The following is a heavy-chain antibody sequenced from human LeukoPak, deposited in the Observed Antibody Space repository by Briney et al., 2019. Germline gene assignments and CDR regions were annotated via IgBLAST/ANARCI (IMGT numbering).Heavy chain of an antibody. CDR3: ARDYIGWYYYDSSGYYADY. J-gene: IGHJ4*02. V-gene: IGHV3-21*01. Sequence: GGALRLSCAASGFTFSSYSMNWVRQAPGKGREGVASISSSSSYIYYADSVKGRFTISRDNAKNSLYLQMNSLRAEDTAVYYCARDYIGWYYYDSSGYYADYWGQGTLVTVSS. CDR1: GFTFSSYS. CDR2: ISSSSSYI. D-gene: IGHD3-22*01.